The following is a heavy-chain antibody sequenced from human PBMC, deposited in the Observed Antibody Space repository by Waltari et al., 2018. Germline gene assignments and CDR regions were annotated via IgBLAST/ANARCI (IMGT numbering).Heavy chain of an antibody. CDR3: ARGVGPTSSIAP. CDR1: GGSFSGYY. CDR2: INHSGST. D-gene: IGHD6-6*01. V-gene: IGHV4-34*01. Sequence: QVQLQQWGAGLLKPSETLSLTCAVYGGSFSGYYWSWIRQPPGKGLEWIGEINHSGSTNYNPSLKSRVTISVDTSKNQFSLKLSSVTAADTAVYYCARGVGPTSSIAPWGQGTLVTVSS. J-gene: IGHJ5*02.